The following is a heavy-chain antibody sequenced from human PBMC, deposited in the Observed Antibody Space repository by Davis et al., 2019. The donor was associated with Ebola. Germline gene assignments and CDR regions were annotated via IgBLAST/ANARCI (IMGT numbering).Heavy chain of an antibody. CDR1: GGSISSGDYY. V-gene: IGHV4-30-4*01. D-gene: IGHD2-2*02. J-gene: IGHJ6*02. CDR3: ARGEVRYCSSTSCYNYGMDV. CDR2: IYYSGST. Sequence: SETLSLTCPVSGGSISSGDYYWSWIRQPPGKGLEWFGYIYYSGSTYYNPSLKSRVTISVDTSKNQLSLKLSSVTAADTAVYYCARGEVRYCSSTSCYNYGMDVWGQGTTVTVSS.